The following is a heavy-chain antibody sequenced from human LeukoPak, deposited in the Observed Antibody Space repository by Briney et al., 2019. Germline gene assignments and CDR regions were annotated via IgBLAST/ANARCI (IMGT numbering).Heavy chain of an antibody. J-gene: IGHJ4*02. CDR3: ARDRFYSSAWYYDFWSGYYK. CDR1: GFTFGSYT. D-gene: IGHD3-3*01. Sequence: GGSLRLSCAVSGFTFGSYTMHWVRQAPGKGLEWVAVISHDGSNKYYADSVKGRFTISRDNSKNTLYLQMNSLRAEDTAVYYCARDRFYSSAWYYDFWSGYYKWGQGTLVTVSS. V-gene: IGHV3-30*04. CDR2: ISHDGSNK.